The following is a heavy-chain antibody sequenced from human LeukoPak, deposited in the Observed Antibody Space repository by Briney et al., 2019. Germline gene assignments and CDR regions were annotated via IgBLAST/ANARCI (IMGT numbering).Heavy chain of an antibody. CDR1: GFTFSTYW. CDR3: TRDRGDFDY. J-gene: IGHJ4*02. V-gene: IGHV3-7*04. Sequence: GGSLRLSCAASGFTFSTYWMSWVRQAPGKGLEWVANINQDGSEKYYVDSVKGRFTVSRDNAKNSLYLQMNSLRAEDTAVYYCTRDRGDFDYWGQGTLVTVSS. CDR2: INQDGSEK.